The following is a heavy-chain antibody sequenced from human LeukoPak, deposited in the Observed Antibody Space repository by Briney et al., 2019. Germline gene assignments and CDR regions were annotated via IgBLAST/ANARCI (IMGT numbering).Heavy chain of an antibody. CDR2: INPNSGGT. J-gene: IGHJ5*02. V-gene: IGHV1-2*02. Sequence: ASVKVSCKASGYTFTGYYMHWVRQAPGQGLEWMGWINPNSGGTNYAQKFQGRVTMTRDTSISTAYMELSRLRSDDTAVYYCARNHPYYDILTGYPEGYWFDPRGQGTLVTVSS. CDR3: ARNHPYYDILTGYPEGYWFDP. CDR1: GYTFTGYY. D-gene: IGHD3-9*01.